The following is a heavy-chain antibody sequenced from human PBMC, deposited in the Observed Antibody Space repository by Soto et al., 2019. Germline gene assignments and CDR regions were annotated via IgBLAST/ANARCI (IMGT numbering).Heavy chain of an antibody. CDR2: IYYSGST. CDR1: GGSISSYY. CDR3: ARHDGSYYYYYMDV. V-gene: IGHV4-59*08. D-gene: IGHD2-15*01. Sequence: EXLSLTCTVSGGSISSYYWSWIRQPPGKGLEWIGYIYYSGSTNYNPSLKSRVTISVDTSKNQFSLKLSSVTDADTAVYYCARHDGSYYYYYMDVWGKGTTVTVSS. J-gene: IGHJ6*03.